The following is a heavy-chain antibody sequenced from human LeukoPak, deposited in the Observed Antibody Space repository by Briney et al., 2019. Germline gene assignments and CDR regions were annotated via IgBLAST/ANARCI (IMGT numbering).Heavy chain of an antibody. CDR1: GYTFTSYD. CDR3: AKSNYYDSSGYFFDY. V-gene: IGHV1-8*03. J-gene: IGHJ4*02. CDR2: MNPNSGNT. D-gene: IGHD3-22*01. Sequence: GASVKVSCKXSGYTFTSYDINWVRQATGQGLEWMGWMNPNSGNTGYAQKFQGRVTITRNTSISTAYMELSSLRSEDTAVYYCAKSNYYDSSGYFFDYWGQGTLVTVSS.